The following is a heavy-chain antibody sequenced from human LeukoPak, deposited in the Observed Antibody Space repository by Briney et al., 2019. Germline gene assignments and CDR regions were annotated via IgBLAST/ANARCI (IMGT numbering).Heavy chain of an antibody. D-gene: IGHD3-10*01. V-gene: IGHV1-18*01. CDR2: ISTYKGNA. Sequence: ASVRDSSTPYVYTFTSYGISCVRQAPGQGFEWMGWISTYKGNANYAQRLQGRVTMTTDTSTSTAYMELRSLTYDDTAVYYCARLPYGSGSPFDPWGQGTLVTVSS. J-gene: IGHJ5*02. CDR1: VYTFTSYG. CDR3: ARLPYGSGSPFDP.